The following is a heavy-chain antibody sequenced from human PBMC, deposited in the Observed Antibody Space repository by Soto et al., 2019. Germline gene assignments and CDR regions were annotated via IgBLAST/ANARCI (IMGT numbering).Heavy chain of an antibody. Sequence: GGSLRLSCAASGFTFSSYAMSWVRQAPGKGLEWVSAISGSGGSTYYADSVKGRFTISRDNSKNTLYLQMNSLRAEDTAVYYCAKEGGRTTYYYYYMDVWGKGTTVTVSS. J-gene: IGHJ6*03. V-gene: IGHV3-23*01. CDR3: AKEGGRTTYYYYYMDV. CDR2: ISGSGGST. D-gene: IGHD1-7*01. CDR1: GFTFSSYA.